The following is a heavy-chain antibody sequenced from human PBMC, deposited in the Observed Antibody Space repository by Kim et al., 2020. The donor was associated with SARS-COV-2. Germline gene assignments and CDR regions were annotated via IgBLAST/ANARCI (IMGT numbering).Heavy chain of an antibody. V-gene: IGHV4-31*03. CDR2: IYYRRST. Sequence: SETLSLTCTVSGGSISSGGYYWSWIRQHPGKGLEWIGYIYYRRSTYYNPSLKSRVTKSVDTSKNQFSLKLSSVTAADTAVYYSARVPYGSGSYYNVWAPYFVYWGQGTLVTVSA. D-gene: IGHD3-10*01. CDR1: GGSISSGGYY. J-gene: IGHJ4*02. CDR3: ARVPYGSGSYYNVWAPYFVY.